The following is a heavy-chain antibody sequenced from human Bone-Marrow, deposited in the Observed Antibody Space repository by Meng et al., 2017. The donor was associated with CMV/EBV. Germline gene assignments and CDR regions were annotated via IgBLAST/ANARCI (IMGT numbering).Heavy chain of an antibody. J-gene: IGHJ4*02. Sequence: SGGSISSGDYYWSWIRQPPGKGLEWIGYIYYSGSTNYNPSLKSRVTISVDTSKNQFSLKLSSVTAADTAVYYCARFLPAAILRYFDYWGQGTLVTVSS. D-gene: IGHD2-2*02. CDR1: GGSISSGDYY. CDR3: ARFLPAAILRYFDY. CDR2: IYYSGST. V-gene: IGHV4-30-4*08.